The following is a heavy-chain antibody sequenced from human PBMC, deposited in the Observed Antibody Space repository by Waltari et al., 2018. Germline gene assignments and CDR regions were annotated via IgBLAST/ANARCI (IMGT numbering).Heavy chain of an antibody. CDR1: GYTLTELS. Sequence: QVQLVQSGAEVKKPGASVKVSCKVSGYTLTELSMHWVRPAPGKVLEWMEGFDHEDGETIYAKKFQGRVTMTEDTSTDTVYMELSSMRAEDTAVYYCATVIYYDSSGPNRGHFDYWGQGTLVTVSS. V-gene: IGHV1-24*01. J-gene: IGHJ4*02. D-gene: IGHD3-22*01. CDR2: FDHEDGET. CDR3: ATVIYYDSSGPNRGHFDY.